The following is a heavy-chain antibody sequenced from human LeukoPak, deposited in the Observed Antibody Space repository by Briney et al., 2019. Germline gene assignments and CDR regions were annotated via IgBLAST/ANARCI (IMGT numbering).Heavy chain of an antibody. J-gene: IGHJ5*02. V-gene: IGHV3-30*19. CDR2: ISYDGSNK. D-gene: IGHD3-10*01. Sequence: PGRSLRLSCAASGFTFSSYGMHWVRQAPGKGLEWVAVISYDGSNKYYADSVKGRFTISRDNSKNTLYLQMNSLRAEDTAVYYCARDQYGSGSPLFDPWGQGTLVTVSS. CDR1: GFTFSSYG. CDR3: ARDQYGSGSPLFDP.